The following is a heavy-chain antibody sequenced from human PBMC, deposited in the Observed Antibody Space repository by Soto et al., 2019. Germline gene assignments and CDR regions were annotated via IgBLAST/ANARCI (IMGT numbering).Heavy chain of an antibody. J-gene: IGHJ6*02. V-gene: IGHV3-73*02. D-gene: IGHD2-2*01. Sequence: EVQLVESGGGLVQPGGSLKLSCAASGFTLSGSAIHWVRQAFGKGLEWVGHIRGKADNDATAYSASMKGRFIISRDDSQNTAFLQVNSLKTEDTAVYYGTRGWTAAMPYRMDVWGQGTTVTVSS. CDR2: IRGKADNDAT. CDR1: GFTLSGSA. CDR3: TRGWTAAMPYRMDV.